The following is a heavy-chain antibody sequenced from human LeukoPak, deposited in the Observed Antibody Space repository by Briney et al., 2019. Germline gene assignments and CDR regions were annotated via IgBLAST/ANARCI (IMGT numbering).Heavy chain of an antibody. CDR1: GYTFTSFD. CDR3: ARGLRKTYYYDSSGP. J-gene: IGHJ5*02. V-gene: IGHV1-8*01. CDR2: MNPNSGNT. D-gene: IGHD3-22*01. Sequence: ASVKVSCKASGYTFTSFDINWVRQATGQGLEWMGWMNPNSGNTGYAQKFQGRVTMTRNTSISTAYMELSSLRSEDTAVYYCARGLRKTYYYDSSGPWGQGTLATVSS.